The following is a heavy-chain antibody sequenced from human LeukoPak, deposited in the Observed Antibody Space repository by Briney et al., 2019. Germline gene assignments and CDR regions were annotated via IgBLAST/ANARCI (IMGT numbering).Heavy chain of an antibody. Sequence: PSETLSLTCAVYGGSFSNYYWSWIRQSPGKGLEWIGEITHSGSTNYNPSLKSRVTISVGTSKNLFPLKLSSVTAADTAVYYCARGGGRKFFGGGAYYYYMDVWGKGTTVAVSS. D-gene: IGHD3-16*01. CDR2: ITHSGST. V-gene: IGHV4-34*01. CDR3: ARGGGRKFFGGGAYYYYMDV. CDR1: GGSFSNYY. J-gene: IGHJ6*03.